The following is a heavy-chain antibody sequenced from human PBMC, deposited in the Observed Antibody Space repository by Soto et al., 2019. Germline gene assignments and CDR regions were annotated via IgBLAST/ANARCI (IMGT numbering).Heavy chain of an antibody. D-gene: IGHD4-17*01. Sequence: QVQLVQSGAEVKKPGSSVKVSCKASGGTFSSYAISWVRQAPGQGLEWMGGIIPIFGTANYEQKFQGRVTITADESTSTAYMELSSLRSEDTAVYYCPLVYGDYDGGWFDPWGQGTLVTVSS. CDR3: PLVYGDYDGGWFDP. CDR1: GGTFSSYA. V-gene: IGHV1-69*12. J-gene: IGHJ5*02. CDR2: IIPIFGTA.